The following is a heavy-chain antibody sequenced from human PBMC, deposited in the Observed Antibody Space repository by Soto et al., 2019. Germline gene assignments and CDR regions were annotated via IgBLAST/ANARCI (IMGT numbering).Heavy chain of an antibody. D-gene: IGHD3-22*01. V-gene: IGHV4-31*03. CDR3: ARGFSLYSIGYQYYFDY. CDR1: GGSISSSSYY. J-gene: IGHJ4*02. CDR2: IYYSGST. Sequence: SETLSLTCTVSGGSISSSSYYWGWIRQHPGKGLEWIGYIYYSGSTYYNPSLKSRVTISVDTSKNQFSLKLSSVTAADTAVYYCARGFSLYSIGYQYYFDYWGQGTLVTVSS.